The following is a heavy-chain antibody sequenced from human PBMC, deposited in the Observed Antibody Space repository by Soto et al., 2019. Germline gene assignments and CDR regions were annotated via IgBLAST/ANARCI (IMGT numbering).Heavy chain of an antibody. CDR2: VYYTGST. D-gene: IGHD2-2*01. J-gene: IGHJ3*02. CDR3: ARRLCSSTSCDAFDI. CDR1: GGSISTSRDY. V-gene: IGHV4-39*01. Sequence: QLQLQESGPGLVKPSETLSLTCSVSGGSISTSRDYWGWIRQPPGKGLEWIGNVYYTGSTFYNPSLKSRVARAEDTSKNQFSLKLSSVTAADTAVYYCARRLCSSTSCDAFDIWGQGAIVNVSS.